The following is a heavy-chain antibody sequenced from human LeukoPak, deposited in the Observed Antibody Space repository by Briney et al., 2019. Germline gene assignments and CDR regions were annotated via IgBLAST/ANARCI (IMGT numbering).Heavy chain of an antibody. J-gene: IGHJ4*02. CDR3: AREGYYYDSSGYYYVYDY. Sequence: ASVKVSCKASGYTFTSYGISWVRQAPGQGLEWMGWISAYNGNTNYAQKLQGRVTMTTDTSTSTAYMELRSLRSDYTAVYYCAREGYYYDSSGYYYVYDYWGQGTLVTVSS. CDR2: ISAYNGNT. D-gene: IGHD3-22*01. CDR1: GYTFTSYG. V-gene: IGHV1-18*01.